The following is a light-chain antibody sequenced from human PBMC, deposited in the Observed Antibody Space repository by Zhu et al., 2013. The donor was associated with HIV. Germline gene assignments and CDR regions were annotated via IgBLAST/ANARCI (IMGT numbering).Light chain of an antibody. CDR1: QSISDS. J-gene: IGKJ2*01. Sequence: DIQMTQSPSTLSASVRDRVTITCRASQSISDSLAWYQQKPGKAPKLLIYDASTLESGVPSRFSGSGSGTEFILTISSLQPDDFATYYCQQYNSYWQTFGQGTKVEIK. V-gene: IGKV1-5*01. CDR2: DAS. CDR3: QQYNSYWQT.